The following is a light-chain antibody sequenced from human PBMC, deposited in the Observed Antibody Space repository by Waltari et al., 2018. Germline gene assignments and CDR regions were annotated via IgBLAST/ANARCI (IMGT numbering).Light chain of an antibody. Sequence: EIVLTQSPGTLSLSPGERATLSCRASQSVSSNLAWYQQKPGQPPRLLIYGASTRATGIPGRFSGSGSGTEFTLTISSLQSEDFAVYYCHQYYNGPQTFGQGTKVEIK. CDR1: QSVSSN. CDR3: HQYYNGPQT. V-gene: IGKV3-15*01. CDR2: GAS. J-gene: IGKJ1*01.